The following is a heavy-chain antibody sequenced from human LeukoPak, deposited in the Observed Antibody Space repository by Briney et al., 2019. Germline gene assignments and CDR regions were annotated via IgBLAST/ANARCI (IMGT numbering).Heavy chain of an antibody. Sequence: SETLSLTCTVSGGSISSYYWSWIRQPPGKGLEWIGYIYYSGSTNYNPSLKSRVTISVDTSKNQFSLKLSSVTAADTAVYYCARHVAAYCGGDCYPYYFDYWGQGTVVTVSS. V-gene: IGHV4-59*08. J-gene: IGHJ4*02. CDR2: IYYSGST. D-gene: IGHD2-21*02. CDR1: GGSISSYY. CDR3: ARHVAAYCGGDCYPYYFDY.